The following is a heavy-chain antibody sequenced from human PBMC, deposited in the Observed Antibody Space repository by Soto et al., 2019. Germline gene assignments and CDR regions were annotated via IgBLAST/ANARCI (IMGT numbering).Heavy chain of an antibody. J-gene: IGHJ6*02. CDR3: AKDFGDIVVVVLAPYGMDV. D-gene: IGHD2-15*01. Sequence: AVGSLRLSCAASGFTFTNYAMNWVRQAPGKGLEWVSVISGSGESTYYADSVKGRFTISRDNSKNTLYLQMNSLRAEDTAVYFCAKDFGDIVVVVLAPYGMDVWGLGTTVTVSS. V-gene: IGHV3-23*01. CDR1: GFTFTNYA. CDR2: ISGSGEST.